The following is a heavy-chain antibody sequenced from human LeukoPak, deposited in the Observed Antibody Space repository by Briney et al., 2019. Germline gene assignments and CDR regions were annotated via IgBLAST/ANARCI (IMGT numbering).Heavy chain of an antibody. CDR2: FDPEDGEI. CDR1: GYTLTELS. V-gene: IGHV1-24*01. D-gene: IGHD2-15*01. J-gene: IGHJ6*04. CDR3: ATQAGRYCSGGSCSKLNYYYYYGMDV. Sequence: ASVKVSCKVSGYTLTELSMHWVRQAPGKGLEWMGGFDPEDGEIIYAQKFQGRVTMTEDTSTDTAYMELSSLRSEDTAVYYCATQAGRYCSGGSCSKLNYYYYYGMDVWGKGTTVTVSS.